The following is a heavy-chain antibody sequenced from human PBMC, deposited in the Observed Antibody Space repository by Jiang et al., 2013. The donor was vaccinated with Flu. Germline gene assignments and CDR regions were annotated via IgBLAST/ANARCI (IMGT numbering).Heavy chain of an antibody. D-gene: IGHD3-10*01. CDR1: GFTFDDYA. CDR2: VSWNGGNT. V-gene: IGHV3-9*01. Sequence: QLVESGEDLVQPGRSLRLVCAASGFTFDDYAMHWVRQAPGKGLEWVSSVSWNGGNTDYADSVKGRFTISRDNAKNSLYLQMNSLRAEDTALYYCAKVEWFGDSYYFDYWGQGTLVTVSS. J-gene: IGHJ4*02. CDR3: AKVEWFGDSYYFDY.